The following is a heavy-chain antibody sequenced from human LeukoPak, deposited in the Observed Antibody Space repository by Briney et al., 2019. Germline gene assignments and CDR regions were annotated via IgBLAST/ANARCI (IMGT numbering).Heavy chain of an antibody. CDR2: IYYSGST. Sequence: SETLSLTCTVSGGSISSYYWSWIRQPPGKGLEWIGYIYYSGSTNYNPSLKSRVTISVDTSKNQFSLKLSSVTAADTAVYYCARLRSGYLYYFDYWGQGTLVTVSS. CDR1: GGSISSYY. J-gene: IGHJ4*02. CDR3: ARLRSGYLYYFDY. V-gene: IGHV4-59*01. D-gene: IGHD5-12*01.